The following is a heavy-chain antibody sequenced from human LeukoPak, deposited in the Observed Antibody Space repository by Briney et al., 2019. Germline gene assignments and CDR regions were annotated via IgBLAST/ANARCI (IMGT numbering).Heavy chain of an antibody. CDR3: ARGAGAAAGPEYFQH. D-gene: IGHD6-13*01. J-gene: IGHJ1*01. V-gene: IGHV1-69*04. CDR1: GGTFSSYA. Sequence: SVKVSCKASGGTFSSYAISWVRQAPGQGREWMGRIIPILGIANYAQKFQGRVTITADKSTSTAYMELSSLRSEDTAVYYCARGAGAAAGPEYFQHWGQGTLVTVSS. CDR2: IIPILGIA.